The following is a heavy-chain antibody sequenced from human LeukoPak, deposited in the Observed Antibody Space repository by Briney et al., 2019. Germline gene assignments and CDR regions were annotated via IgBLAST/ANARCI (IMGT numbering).Heavy chain of an antibody. Sequence: PGGSLRLSCAASGFTFSSYGMHWVRQAPGKGLEWVAFIRYDGSNKYYADSVKGRFTISRDNSKNTLYLQMNSLRAEDTAVYYCAKGGYYGSGSLLNYWGQGTLVTVSS. V-gene: IGHV3-30*02. CDR2: IRYDGSNK. J-gene: IGHJ4*02. CDR1: GFTFSSYG. D-gene: IGHD3-10*01. CDR3: AKGGYYGSGSLLNY.